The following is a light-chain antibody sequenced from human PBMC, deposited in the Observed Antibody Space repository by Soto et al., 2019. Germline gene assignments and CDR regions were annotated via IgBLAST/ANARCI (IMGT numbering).Light chain of an antibody. CDR3: AALDDSLNGWV. J-gene: IGLJ3*02. V-gene: IGLV1-44*01. Sequence: QSVLTQPPSASGTPGQRVTISCSGSSSNIGSNTVDWYQQLPGTAPKLLIYRNNQRPSGVPDRLSCSKSGNSASLGISGLQSEDDGDYYCAALDDSLNGWVFGGGTKVTVL. CDR2: RNN. CDR1: SSNIGSNT.